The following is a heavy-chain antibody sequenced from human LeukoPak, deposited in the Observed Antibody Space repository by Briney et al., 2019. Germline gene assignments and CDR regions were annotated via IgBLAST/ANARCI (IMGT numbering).Heavy chain of an antibody. CDR2: IWYDGSNK. V-gene: IGHV3-33*06. J-gene: IGHJ4*02. D-gene: IGHD2-15*01. Sequence: GGSLRLSCAASGFTFSSYGMHWVRQAPGKGLEWVAVIWYDGSNKYYADSVKGRFTISRDNSKNTLYLQMNSLRAEDTAVYYCAKELLGYCSGGSCYSPFDYWGQGTLVTVSS. CDR1: GFTFSSYG. CDR3: AKELLGYCSGGSCYSPFDY.